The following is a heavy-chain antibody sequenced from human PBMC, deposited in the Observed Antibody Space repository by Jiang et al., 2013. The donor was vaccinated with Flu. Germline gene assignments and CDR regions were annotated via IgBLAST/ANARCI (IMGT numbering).Heavy chain of an antibody. J-gene: IGHJ6*02. Sequence: GSGLVKPSETLSLTCTVSGGSISSSSYYWGWIRQPPGKGLEWIGSIYYSGSTYYNPSLKSRVTISVDTSKNQFSLKLSSVTAADTAVYYCASAYYDFWDGSRYGMDVVGPRDHGHRLL. CDR1: GGSISSSSYY. V-gene: IGHV4-39*01. CDR3: ASAYYDFWDGSRYGMDV. D-gene: IGHD3-3*01. CDR2: IYYSGST.